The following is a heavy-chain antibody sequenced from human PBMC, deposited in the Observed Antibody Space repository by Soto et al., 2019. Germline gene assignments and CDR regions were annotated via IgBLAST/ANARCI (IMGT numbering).Heavy chain of an antibody. CDR2: LSHGGAYT. CDR1: GFSFSTYS. Sequence: EVQLLESGGGLVQPGGSLRLSCAASGFSFSTYSMAWVRQAPGKGPEWVSGLSHGGAYTFYAASVKGPFTISVDISQDTVYLEMTILMTYDSSVYYCAKWSGYGDAWGQRTLVTV. D-gene: IGHD4-17*01. CDR3: AKWSGYGDA. J-gene: IGHJ4*02. V-gene: IGHV3-23*01.